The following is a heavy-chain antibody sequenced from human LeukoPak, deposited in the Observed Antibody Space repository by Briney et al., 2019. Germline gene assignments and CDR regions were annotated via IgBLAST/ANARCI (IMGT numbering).Heavy chain of an antibody. CDR3: AKGSTRFDN. D-gene: IGHD5/OR15-5a*01. Sequence: GGPLRLFCAASGLTYRSYAMRGLRQAPGKGLEWVSAISGSGGSSYYADAVKGRFTISRDNSNNPLYLSMNTLRTEDTAVYYCAKGSTRFDNWGQGTLVTVSS. CDR1: GLTYRSYA. J-gene: IGHJ4*02. CDR2: ISGSGGSS. V-gene: IGHV3-23*01.